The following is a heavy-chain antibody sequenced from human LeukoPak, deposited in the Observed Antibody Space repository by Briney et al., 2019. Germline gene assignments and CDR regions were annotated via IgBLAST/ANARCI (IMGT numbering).Heavy chain of an antibody. CDR3: ARAEEQRWGHVDY. J-gene: IGHJ4*02. CDR2: IKQDGSDK. CDR1: GFTFSSYW. D-gene: IGHD5-24*01. Sequence: PGGSLRLSCAASGFTFSSYWMTWVRQAPGKGLEWVANIKQDGSDKYYVDSVKGRFTISRDNAKNSLYLQMNSLRDEDTAVYYCARAEEQRWGHVDYWGQGTLVTVSS. V-gene: IGHV3-7*04.